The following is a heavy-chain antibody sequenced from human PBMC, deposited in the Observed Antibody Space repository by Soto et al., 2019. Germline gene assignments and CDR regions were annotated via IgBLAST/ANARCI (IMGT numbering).Heavy chain of an antibody. CDR3: ARGVAGPLHWFDP. Sequence: ASVKVSCKASGYTFTSYHMNWVRQAPGQGLEWLGIINPSGGYTTYAQRFLGRVTMTSDTSTSTVHMELGSLTSEDTAVYYCARGVAGPLHWFDPWGQGTLVTVSS. CDR1: GYTFTSYH. D-gene: IGHD6-19*01. J-gene: IGHJ5*02. CDR2: INPSGGYT. V-gene: IGHV1-46*01.